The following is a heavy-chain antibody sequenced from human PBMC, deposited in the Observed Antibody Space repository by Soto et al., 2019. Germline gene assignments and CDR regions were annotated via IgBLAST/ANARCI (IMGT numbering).Heavy chain of an antibody. V-gene: IGHV1-24*01. CDR3: ATAGGVTVTFFVVFTAWDSNWLDL. J-gene: IGHJ5*02. CDR2: FDPEDGET. Sequence: ASVKVSCKVSGYTLTELSMHWVRQAPGKGLEWMGGFDPEDGETIYAQKFQGRVTMTEDTSTDTAYMELSSLRSEDTAVYYCATAGGVTVTFFVVFTAWDSNWLDLWGQGTVVTVSS. D-gene: IGHD3-3*01. CDR1: GYTLTELS.